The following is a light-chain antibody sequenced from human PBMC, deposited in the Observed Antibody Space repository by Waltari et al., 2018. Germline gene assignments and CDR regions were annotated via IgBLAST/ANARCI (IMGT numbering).Light chain of an antibody. CDR2: KAS. J-gene: IGKJ4*01. Sequence: DTQLTQSPSTLSASLGDRVTIPCRASQIISTWLAWYQQKPGKAPKLLIYKASSLESGVPSRFSGSGSGTEFTLTISSLQPDDFATYYCQQYNDFSSLTFGGGTKVEIE. CDR1: QIISTW. CDR3: QQYNDFSSLT. V-gene: IGKV1-5*03.